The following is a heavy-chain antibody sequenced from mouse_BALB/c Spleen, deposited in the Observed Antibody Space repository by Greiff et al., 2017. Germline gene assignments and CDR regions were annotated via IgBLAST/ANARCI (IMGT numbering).Heavy chain of an antibody. V-gene: IGHV14-4*02. CDR2: IDPENGDT. CDR1: GFTINDYY. CDR3: NAHDYGYGAMDY. Sequence: EVQLQQSGAELVRSGASVKLSCTASGFTINDYYMHWVKQRPEQGLEWIGWIDPENGDTEYAPKFQGKATMTADTSSNTAYLQLSSLTSEDTAVYDGNAHDYGYGAMDYWGEGTSVTVAS. D-gene: IGHD1-2*01. J-gene: IGHJ4*01.